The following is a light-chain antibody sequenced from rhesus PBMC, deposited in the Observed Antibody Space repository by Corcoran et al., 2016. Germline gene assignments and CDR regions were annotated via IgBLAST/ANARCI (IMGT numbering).Light chain of an antibody. J-gene: IGKJ3*01. CDR3: LQHSNWPFT. V-gene: IGKV3-24*01. CDR2: VAS. Sequence: EIVMTQSPATLSLSPGERATLSCRASQSVSSSLAWYQQKPGQAPRLLIYVASSRAPGIPDRFSGSGSWTDFTLTISRLEPEDVAVYYCLQHSNWPFTFGPGTKLDIK. CDR1: QSVSSS.